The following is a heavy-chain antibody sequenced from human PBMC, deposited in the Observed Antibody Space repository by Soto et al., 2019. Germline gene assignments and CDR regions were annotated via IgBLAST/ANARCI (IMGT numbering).Heavy chain of an antibody. Sequence: PGGSLRLSCVGSGFTFSSHWMTWVRQSAGKGPEWVANIKQDGIEKQYLDSVKDRFVISRDNAKNSLFLQMSSLRAEDTAVYYCASRPSDGTYYAAFDYWGQGALVTVSS. D-gene: IGHD3-3*01. CDR3: ASRPSDGTYYAAFDY. CDR2: IKQDGIEK. J-gene: IGHJ4*02. CDR1: GFTFSSHW. V-gene: IGHV3-7*03.